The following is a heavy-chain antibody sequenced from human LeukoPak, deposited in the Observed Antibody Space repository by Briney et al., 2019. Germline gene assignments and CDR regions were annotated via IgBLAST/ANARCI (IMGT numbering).Heavy chain of an antibody. J-gene: IGHJ4*02. V-gene: IGHV1-69*05. CDR2: IIPRLGTT. CDR1: GGTFSSYA. Sequence: SSVKVSCKASGGTFSSYAINWVRQAPGQGLEWMGGIIPRLGTTKYIEKFQGRITITTDESTTTAYMELTSLRSEDTAVYYCAADGTDWGQGTLVTVSS. CDR3: AADGTD.